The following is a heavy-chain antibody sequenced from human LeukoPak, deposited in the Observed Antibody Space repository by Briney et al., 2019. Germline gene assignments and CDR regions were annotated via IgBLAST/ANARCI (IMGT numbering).Heavy chain of an antibody. V-gene: IGHV1-18*01. D-gene: IGHD1-26*01. Sequence: GSVTVSCKDSGYTFIKYGLRWVRQAPGQGVEGMGWISAYTGSTNYAQTLQGRVTMPPPPSTSTAYMDLRSLRSDDTAVYYCARTVGATGAFDIWGQGTMVTVSS. CDR2: ISAYTGST. CDR1: GYTFIKYG. J-gene: IGHJ3*02. CDR3: ARTVGATGAFDI.